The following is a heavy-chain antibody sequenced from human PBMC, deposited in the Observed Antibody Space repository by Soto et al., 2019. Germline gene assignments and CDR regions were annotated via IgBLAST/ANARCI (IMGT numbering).Heavy chain of an antibody. D-gene: IGHD1-1*01. CDR3: ARVSNCWNPPPDYFDY. V-gene: IGHV1-18*01. Sequence: ASVKVSCKASGYTFTSYGISWVRQAPGQGLEWMGWISAYNGNTNYAQKLQGRVTMTTDTSTSTAYMELRSLRSDDTAVYYCARVSNCWNPPPDYFDYWGQGTLVTVSS. CDR2: ISAYNGNT. CDR1: GYTFTSYG. J-gene: IGHJ4*02.